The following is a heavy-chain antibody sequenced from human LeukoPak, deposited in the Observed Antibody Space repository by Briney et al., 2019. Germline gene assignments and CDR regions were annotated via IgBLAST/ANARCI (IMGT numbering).Heavy chain of an antibody. CDR3: ARNTYHIVVVTAIDY. D-gene: IGHD2-21*02. CDR2: ISYDGSNK. Sequence: GGSLRLSCAASGFTFSSYAMHWVRQAPGKGLDWVAVISYDGSNKYYADSVEGRFTISRDNSKNTLYLQMNSLRAEDTAVYYCARNTYHIVVVTAIDYWGQGTLVTVSS. CDR1: GFTFSSYA. V-gene: IGHV3-30-3*01. J-gene: IGHJ4*02.